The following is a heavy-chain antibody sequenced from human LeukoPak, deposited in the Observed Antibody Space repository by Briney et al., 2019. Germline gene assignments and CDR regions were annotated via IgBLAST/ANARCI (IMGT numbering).Heavy chain of an antibody. CDR3: TRDGSGCSDS. CDR2: INQEGSEK. V-gene: IGHV3-7*01. J-gene: IGHJ4*02. Sequence: GGSLRLSCVVSGFNLYSYWMRWVRQAAGKGREWVANINQEGSEKHYVDSVKGRFSISRDNAKTSLYLQMNNLIAEDTAVYFCTRDGSGCSDSWGQGTLVTVSS. D-gene: IGHD6-19*01. CDR1: GFNLYSYW.